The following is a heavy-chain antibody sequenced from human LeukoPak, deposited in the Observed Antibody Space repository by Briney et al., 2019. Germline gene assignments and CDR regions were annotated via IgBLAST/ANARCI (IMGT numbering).Heavy chain of an antibody. CDR3: ARGGNIVVVPAAPDFHH. Sequence: ASVKVSCKASGYTFTSYDLNWVRQAAGQGLEWMGWMNPNSGNTVYAQKFQGRVTITRNTSISTAYMELSSLRSEDTAVYYCARGGNIVVVPAAPDFHHWGQGTLVTVSS. J-gene: IGHJ1*01. CDR2: MNPNSGNT. V-gene: IGHV1-8*03. D-gene: IGHD2-2*01. CDR1: GYTFTSYD.